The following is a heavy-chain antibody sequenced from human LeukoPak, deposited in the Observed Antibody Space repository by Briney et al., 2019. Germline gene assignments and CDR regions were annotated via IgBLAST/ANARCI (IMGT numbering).Heavy chain of an antibody. Sequence: SETLSLTCTVSGDSIKSDECHWSWIRQPPGKGLEWIGYIFYRGTTYYNPSLMSRVTISLDTSKNQFSLKLSSVTAADTAVYYCAREGADWGGNFYTMDVWAQGTTVTVSS. D-gene: IGHD7-27*01. CDR1: GDSIKSDECH. J-gene: IGHJ6*02. CDR2: IFYRGTT. V-gene: IGHV4-30-4*01. CDR3: AREGADWGGNFYTMDV.